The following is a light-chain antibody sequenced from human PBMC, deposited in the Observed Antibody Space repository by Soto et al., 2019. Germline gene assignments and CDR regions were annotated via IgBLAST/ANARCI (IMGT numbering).Light chain of an antibody. CDR3: QQYGTSPRT. CDR2: GAS. Sequence: EIVLTQSPGTLSLSPGERATLSCRASQSISSSSLAWYQQKPGQAPGLLIYGASSRATGIPDRFSGSGSGTDFTLTISRLESEDFAVYYCQQYGTSPRTFAQGTTVEIK. J-gene: IGKJ1*01. V-gene: IGKV3-20*01. CDR1: QSISSSS.